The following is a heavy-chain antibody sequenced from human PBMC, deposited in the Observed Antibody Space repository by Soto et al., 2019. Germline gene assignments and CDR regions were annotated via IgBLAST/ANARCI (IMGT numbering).Heavy chain of an antibody. J-gene: IGHJ6*02. CDR2: IIPTFGTG. D-gene: IGHD3-10*01. CDR1: GGTFNNYA. V-gene: IGHV1-69*01. Sequence: QVLLVQSGPEVKKPGSSVKVSCKASGGTFNNYAINWVRQAPGKGLEWMGGIIPTFGTGNHAQKVQGRDTITADESTTAAYMELNSLRSEDTAIYYCASVDGTRVRGGRSSPYEMDVWGQGTTVIVS. CDR3: ASVDGTRVRGGRSSPYEMDV.